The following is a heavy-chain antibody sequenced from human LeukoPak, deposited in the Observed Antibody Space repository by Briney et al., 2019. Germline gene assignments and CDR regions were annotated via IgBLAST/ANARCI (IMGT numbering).Heavy chain of an antibody. CDR3: AKRVTVTTKYFDS. V-gene: IGHV3-23*01. CDR1: GFIFSAYA. CDR2: IGTGGET. Sequence: GGSLRLSCAASGFIFSAYAMRWVRQAPGQGLEWISVIGTGGETHYADSVRGRFTISRSNFKNTLYLQMNSLRAEDTAVYYCAKRVTVTTKYFDSWGQGTLVTVSS. J-gene: IGHJ4*02. D-gene: IGHD4-17*01.